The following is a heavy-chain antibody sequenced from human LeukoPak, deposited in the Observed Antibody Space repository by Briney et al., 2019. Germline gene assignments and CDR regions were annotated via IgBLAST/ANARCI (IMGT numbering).Heavy chain of an antibody. Sequence: PSETLSLTCTVSGGSISSSSYYWGWIRQPPGKGLEWIGSIYYSGSTYYNPSLKSRVTISVDTSKNQFSLKLSSVTAADTAVYYCASSLLAPEAFDIWGQGTMVTVSS. J-gene: IGHJ3*02. CDR2: IYYSGST. CDR1: GGSISSSSYY. CDR3: ASSLLAPEAFDI. D-gene: IGHD3-3*02. V-gene: IGHV4-39*01.